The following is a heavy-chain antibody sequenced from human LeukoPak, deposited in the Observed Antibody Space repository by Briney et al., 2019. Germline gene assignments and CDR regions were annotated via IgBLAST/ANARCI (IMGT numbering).Heavy chain of an antibody. Sequence: PGGSLRLSCAASGFTFSDYYMSWIRQAPGKGLEWVSYISSSGSTIYYADSVKGRFTISRDNAKNSLYLQMNSLRAEDTAVYYCARVPGFWSGYNYYYYYMDVRGKGTTVTVSS. CDR1: GFTFSDYY. CDR3: ARVPGFWSGYNYYYYYMDV. V-gene: IGHV3-11*04. D-gene: IGHD3-3*01. J-gene: IGHJ6*03. CDR2: ISSSGSTI.